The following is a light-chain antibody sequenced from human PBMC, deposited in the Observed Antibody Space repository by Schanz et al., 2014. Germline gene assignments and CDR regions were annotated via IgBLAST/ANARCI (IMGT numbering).Light chain of an antibody. J-gene: IGLJ2*01. Sequence: QSALTQPASVSGSPGQSITVSCTGTTDVDYGNFVSWYQQHPGKAPKLIIYDVHHRPSGVSNRFSGSKTGDTASLTISGLQAEDEADYYCSSYTSSSTHVVFGGGTKVTVL. CDR2: DVH. CDR1: TDVDYGNF. V-gene: IGLV2-14*03. CDR3: SSYTSSSTHVV.